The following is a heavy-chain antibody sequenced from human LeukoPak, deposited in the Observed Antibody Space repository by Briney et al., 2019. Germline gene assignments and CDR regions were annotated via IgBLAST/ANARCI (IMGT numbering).Heavy chain of an antibody. CDR1: GYSFTSYW. J-gene: IGHJ6*02. V-gene: IGHV5-10-1*01. CDR3: ARHPSEAHGPLSDYGDYFRMDV. D-gene: IGHD4-17*01. CDR2: IDPSDSYT. Sequence: GESLKISCKGSGYSFTSYWISWVRQMPGKGLEWMGRIDPSDSYTNYSPSFQGHVTISADKSISTAYLQWSSLKASDTAMYYCARHPSEAHGPLSDYGDYFRMDVWGQGTAVTVSS.